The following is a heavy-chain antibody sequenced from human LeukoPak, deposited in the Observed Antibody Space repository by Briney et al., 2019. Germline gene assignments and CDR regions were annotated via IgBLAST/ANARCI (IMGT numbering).Heavy chain of an antibody. V-gene: IGHV1-46*01. J-gene: IGHJ6*02. CDR3: ARDVYGLDV. CDR1: GYTFTSYY. CDR2: INVSGGGT. Sequence: ASVKVSCKASGYTFTSYYIHWVRQAPGQGLEWMGVINVSGGGTTYAQRFQGRVTMTRDTSTSTVYMELSSLRSDDTAVYYCARDVYGLDVWGQGTTVTISS.